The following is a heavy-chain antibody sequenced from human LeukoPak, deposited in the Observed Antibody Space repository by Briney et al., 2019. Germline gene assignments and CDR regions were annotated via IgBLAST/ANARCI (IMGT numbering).Heavy chain of an antibody. Sequence: PGGSLRLSCAASGFTFSSYAMSWVRQAPGKGLEWVSAISGSGGSTYYADSVKGGFTISTDNSKNTLYLQMNSLRAEDTAVYYCAKNVYWWELLLFDYWGQGTLVTVSS. D-gene: IGHD1-26*01. J-gene: IGHJ4*02. CDR3: AKNVYWWELLLFDY. CDR1: GFTFSSYA. V-gene: IGHV3-23*01. CDR2: ISGSGGST.